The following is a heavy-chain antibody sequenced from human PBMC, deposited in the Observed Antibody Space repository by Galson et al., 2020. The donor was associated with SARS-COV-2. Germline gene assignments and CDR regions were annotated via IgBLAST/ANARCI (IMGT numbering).Heavy chain of an antibody. CDR3: ARASDYDSGGESFHY. J-gene: IGHJ1*01. D-gene: IGHD3-22*01. CDR2: IWYDGSNK. Sequence: GESLRLSCAASGFRFRGYGMHWVRQAPGKALEWVAVIWYDGSNKYYGDPVKVRFTISRDNSKNTLYLHMNSLRVEGTALYYCARASDYDSGGESFHYWGQGTLVSVSS. V-gene: IGHV3-33*01. CDR1: GFRFRGYG.